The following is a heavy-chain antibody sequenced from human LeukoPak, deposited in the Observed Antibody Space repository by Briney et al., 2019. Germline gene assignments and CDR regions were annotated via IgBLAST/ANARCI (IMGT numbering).Heavy chain of an antibody. J-gene: IGHJ6*02. Sequence: GGSLRLSCVASGFTFSGYWMFWVRQVPGKGLMWVADINGDGSWTRYADTVKGRFTISRDNAKRTLYLQMNSLRDDDTAVYYCARAQYYDSTTAGGMDVWGQGTTVTVSS. D-gene: IGHD3-22*01. CDR2: INGDGSWT. CDR1: GFTFSGYW. CDR3: ARAQYYDSTTAGGMDV. V-gene: IGHV3-74*01.